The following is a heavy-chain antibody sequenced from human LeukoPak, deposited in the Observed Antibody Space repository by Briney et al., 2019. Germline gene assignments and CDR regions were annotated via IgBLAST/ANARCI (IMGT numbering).Heavy chain of an antibody. J-gene: IGHJ5*02. CDR3: ARVIDDFWSGPLKSKSWFDP. CDR1: GGIFISYA. CDR2: IIPIFGTA. Sequence: GASVKVSCKASGGIFISYAISWVRQAPGQGLEWMGRIIPIFGTANYAQKFQGRVTITTDESTSTAYMELSSLRSEDTAVYYCARVIDDFWSGPLKSKSWFDPWGQGTLVTVSS. D-gene: IGHD3-3*01. V-gene: IGHV1-69*05.